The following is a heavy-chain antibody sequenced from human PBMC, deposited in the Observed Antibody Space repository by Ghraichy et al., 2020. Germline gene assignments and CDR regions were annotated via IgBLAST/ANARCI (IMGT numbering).Heavy chain of an antibody. Sequence: GGSLRLSCAASGFTFSNAWMSWVRQAPGKGLEWVGRIKSKTDGGTTDYAAPVKGRFTISRDDSKNTLYLQMNSLKTEDTAVYYCTTGSKAYGSGSYYGINYFDYWGQGTLVTVSS. J-gene: IGHJ4*02. V-gene: IGHV3-15*01. CDR3: TTGSKAYGSGSYYGINYFDY. D-gene: IGHD3-10*01. CDR2: IKSKTDGGTT. CDR1: GFTFSNAW.